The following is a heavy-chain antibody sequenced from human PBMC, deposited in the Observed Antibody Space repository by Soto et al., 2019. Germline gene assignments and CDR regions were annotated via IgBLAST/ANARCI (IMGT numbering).Heavy chain of an antibody. CDR2: IKSKTGGGTT. CDR3: TTGPIVVVVAATPSDY. J-gene: IGHJ4*02. CDR1: GFTFSNAW. Sequence: EVQLVESGGGLVKPGGSLRLSCAASGFTFSNAWMSWVRQALGKGLEWVGRIKSKTGGGTTDYAAPVKGRFTISRDDSKNTLYLQMNSLKTEDTAVYYCTTGPIVVVVAATPSDYWSQGTLVTVSS. V-gene: IGHV3-15*01. D-gene: IGHD2-15*01.